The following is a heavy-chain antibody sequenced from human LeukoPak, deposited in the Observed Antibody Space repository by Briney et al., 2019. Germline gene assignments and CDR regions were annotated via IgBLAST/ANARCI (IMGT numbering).Heavy chain of an antibody. Sequence: GGSLRLSCAASGFTFSNYGMHWVRQAPGKGLEWVAVIAYDGSNEYYAEFVKGRFTFSRDNSKNTLYLQMYSLRAEDTAVYFCAKDQGIAVAGTDDAFDIWGQGTRVTVSS. CDR1: GFTFSNYG. J-gene: IGHJ3*02. D-gene: IGHD6-19*01. CDR3: AKDQGIAVAGTDDAFDI. CDR2: IAYDGSNE. V-gene: IGHV3-30*18.